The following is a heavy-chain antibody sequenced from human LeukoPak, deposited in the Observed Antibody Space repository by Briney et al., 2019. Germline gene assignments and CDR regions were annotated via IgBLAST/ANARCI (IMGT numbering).Heavy chain of an antibody. V-gene: IGHV4-59*01. CDR2: IYYSGST. CDR3: ARDLGRNWFDP. D-gene: IGHD3-16*01. CDR1: GGSISSYC. J-gene: IGHJ5*02. Sequence: SETLSLTCTVSGGSISSYCWSWIRQPPGKGLEWIGYIYYSGSTNYNPSLKSRVTISVDTSKNQFSLKLSSVTAADTAVYYCARDLGRNWFDPWGQGTLVTVSS.